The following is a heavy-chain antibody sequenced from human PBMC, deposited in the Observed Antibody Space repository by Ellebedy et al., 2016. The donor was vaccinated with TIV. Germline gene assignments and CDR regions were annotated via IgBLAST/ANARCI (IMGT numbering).Heavy chain of an antibody. CDR3: ARGLRYYYMDV. Sequence: AASVKVSCKASGYTFTSYYIHWVRQAPGQGLEWMGMINPGGGSASYAQKFQGRVTITWDTSTSTVYMELRSLRSEDTAVYYCARGLRYYYMDVWGRGATVTVSS. CDR2: INPGGGSA. V-gene: IGHV1-46*01. CDR1: GYTFTSYY. J-gene: IGHJ6*03. D-gene: IGHD5-12*01.